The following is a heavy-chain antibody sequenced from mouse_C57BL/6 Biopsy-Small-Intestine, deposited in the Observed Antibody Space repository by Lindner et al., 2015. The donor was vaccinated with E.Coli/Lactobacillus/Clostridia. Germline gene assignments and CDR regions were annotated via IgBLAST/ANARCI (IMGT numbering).Heavy chain of an antibody. V-gene: IGHV1S26*01. CDR3: ARSQGDHAYWFDP. CDR1: GGTFSSHA. J-gene: IGHJ3*01. D-gene: IGHD2-13*01. Sequence: SVKVSCKASGGTFSSHAISWVQQAPGQGLEWMGWITPMFGTTTYAEKFRDRVSITADKSTNIVYMEMTSLRRDDTAFYYCARSQGDHAYWFDPWGQGSLVTVS. CDR2: ITPMFGTT.